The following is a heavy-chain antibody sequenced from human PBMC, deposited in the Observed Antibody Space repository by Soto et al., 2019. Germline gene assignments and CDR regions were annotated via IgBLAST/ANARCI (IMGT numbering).Heavy chain of an antibody. CDR1: GGSIGGVGYS. Sequence: PSETLSLTCAVSGGSIGGVGYSWSWIRQPPGGGVGWIGYMYHSGTFLKSPSLKTRLTMSLDMSKNQFSLTLNSMTAADTAVYYCARAQFYSGSGNYNNLMFDAWGQGIQVTVSS. D-gene: IGHD3-10*01. CDR3: ARAQFYSGSGNYNNLMFDA. J-gene: IGHJ5*02. V-gene: IGHV4-30-2*01. CDR2: MYHSGTF.